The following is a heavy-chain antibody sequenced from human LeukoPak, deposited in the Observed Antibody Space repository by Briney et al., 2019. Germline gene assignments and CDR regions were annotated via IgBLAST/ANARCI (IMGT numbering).Heavy chain of an antibody. Sequence: ASVKVSCKASGYTFTGYYMHWVRQAPGQGLEWMGWINPDSGGTNYAQNFQGWVTMTRDTSISTAYMGLSRLRSDDTAVYYCARVGDTPFDYWGQGTLVTVSS. D-gene: IGHD2-21*01. J-gene: IGHJ4*02. CDR2: INPDSGGT. CDR3: ARVGDTPFDY. V-gene: IGHV1-2*04. CDR1: GYTFTGYY.